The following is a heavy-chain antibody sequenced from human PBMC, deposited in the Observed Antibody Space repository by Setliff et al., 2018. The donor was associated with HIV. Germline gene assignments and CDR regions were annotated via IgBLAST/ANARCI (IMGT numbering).Heavy chain of an antibody. CDR1: GDSVSSTSYY. CDR2: IYYRGTT. D-gene: IGHD6-6*01. CDR3: ASEAWTSYRSSSGYYYYYMDV. V-gene: IGHV4-61*01. Sequence: SETLSLTCTVSGDSVSSTSYYWSWIRQPPGKGLEWIGYIYYRGTTKYNPSLKSRVTISVDTYKNQFSLKLSSVTAADTAVYYCASEAWTSYRSSSGYYYYYMDVWGKGTTVTAP. J-gene: IGHJ6*03.